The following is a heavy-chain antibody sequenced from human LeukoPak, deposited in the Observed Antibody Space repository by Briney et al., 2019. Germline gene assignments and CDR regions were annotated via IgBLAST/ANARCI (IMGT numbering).Heavy chain of an antibody. J-gene: IGHJ4*02. CDR1: GFTFSSYG. V-gene: IGHV3-30*03. CDR3: ARDQVRAAGFIFDY. Sequence: PGGSLRLSCAASGFTFSSYGMHWVRQAPGKGLEWVAVISYDGSNKYYADSVKGRFTISRDNSKNTLYLQMNSLRAEDTAVYYCARDQVRAAGFIFDYWGQGTLVTVSS. D-gene: IGHD6-13*01. CDR2: ISYDGSNK.